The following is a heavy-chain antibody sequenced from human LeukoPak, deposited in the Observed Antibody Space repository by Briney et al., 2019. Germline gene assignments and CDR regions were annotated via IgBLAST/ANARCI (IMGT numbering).Heavy chain of an antibody. D-gene: IGHD2-15*01. J-gene: IGHJ4*02. Sequence: SETLSLTCTVSGGSISSYYWSWIRQPAGKGLEWIGRIYTGGGTNYNPSLKSRVTMSVDTSKNQFSLKLSSVTAADTAVYYCAREYCSGGSCYSGFEYWGQGTLVTVSS. CDR2: IYTGGGT. V-gene: IGHV4-4*07. CDR1: GGSISSYY. CDR3: AREYCSGGSCYSGFEY.